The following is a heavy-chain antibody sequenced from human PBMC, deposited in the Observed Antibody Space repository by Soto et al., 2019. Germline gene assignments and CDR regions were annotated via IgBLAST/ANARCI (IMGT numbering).Heavy chain of an antibody. CDR1: GFTFSSYG. CDR3: AKNGGGDWEDAFDI. D-gene: IGHD2-21*02. CDR2: ISYDGSNK. V-gene: IGHV3-30*18. Sequence: QVQLVESGGGVVQPGRSLRLSCAASGFTFSSYGMHWVRQAPGKGLEWVAVISYDGSNKYYADSVKGRFTISRDNYKNKLYLQMNSLRAEDTAVYYCAKNGGGDWEDAFDIWGQGTMVTVSS. J-gene: IGHJ3*02.